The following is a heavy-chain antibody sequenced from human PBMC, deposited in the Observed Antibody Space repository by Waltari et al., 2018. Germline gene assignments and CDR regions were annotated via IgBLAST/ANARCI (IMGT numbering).Heavy chain of an antibody. CDR3: ARSRITMVQGVAPRPYNWFDP. J-gene: IGHJ5*02. Sequence: QVQLQESGPGLVKPSETLSLTCAVSGYSISSGYYWGWIRQPPGQGLEWIGSIYHSGGTYYNPSLKMRVTISVDTSKNQFSLKLSSVTAADTAVYYCARSRITMVQGVAPRPYNWFDPWGQGTLVTVSS. CDR1: GYSISSGYY. D-gene: IGHD3-10*01. V-gene: IGHV4-38-2*01. CDR2: IYHSGGT.